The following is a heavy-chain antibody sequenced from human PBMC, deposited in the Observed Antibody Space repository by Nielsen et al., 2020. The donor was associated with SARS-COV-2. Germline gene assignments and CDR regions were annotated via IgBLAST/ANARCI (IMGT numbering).Heavy chain of an antibody. Sequence: WVRQAPGQGLEWMGWINPNSGGTNYAQKFQGRVTITADKSTSTAYMELSSLRSEDTAVYYCASSNCSSTSCYRLYYGMDVWGQGTTVTVSS. V-gene: IGHV1-69*02. CDR3: ASSNCSSTSCYRLYYGMDV. D-gene: IGHD2-2*01. CDR2: INPNSGGT. J-gene: IGHJ6*02.